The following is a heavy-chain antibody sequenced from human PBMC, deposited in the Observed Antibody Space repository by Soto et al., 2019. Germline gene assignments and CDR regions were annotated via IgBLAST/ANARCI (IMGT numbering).Heavy chain of an antibody. D-gene: IGHD1-1*01. CDR1: GFTFSNYD. Sequence: GGSLRLSCTASGFTFSNYDMSWGRQAPGKGLEWVSVISDNGNVKYYVDSVKGRFTISRDNSKNTLYLQMNSLRVEDTAVYYCTKRLGSTATTYGDSWGQGTPVTVSS. CDR2: ISDNGNVK. V-gene: IGHV3-23*01. J-gene: IGHJ4*02. CDR3: TKRLGSTATTYGDS.